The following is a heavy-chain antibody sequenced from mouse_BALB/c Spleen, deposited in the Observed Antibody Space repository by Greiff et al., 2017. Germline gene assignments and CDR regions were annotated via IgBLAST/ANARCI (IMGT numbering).Heavy chain of an antibody. CDR1: GYTFTSYV. D-gene: IGHD2-14*01. CDR2: INPYNDGT. CDR3: ARSYYRYYFDY. J-gene: IGHJ2*01. Sequence: EVKLVESGPELVKPGASVKMSCKASGYTFTSYVMHWVKQKPGQGLEWIGYINPYNDGTKYNEKFKGKATLTSDKSSSTAYMELSSLTSEDSAVYYCARSYYRYYFDYWGQGTTLTVSS. V-gene: IGHV1-14*01.